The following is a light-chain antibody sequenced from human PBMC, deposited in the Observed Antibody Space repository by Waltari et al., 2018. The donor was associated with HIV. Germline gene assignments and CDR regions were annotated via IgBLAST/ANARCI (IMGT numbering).Light chain of an antibody. V-gene: IGKV3-20*01. CDR3: QQYGTSPLT. J-gene: IGKJ4*01. Sequence: EIVLTQSPGTLSLSPGERATLSCRASQSVSNHYLAWYQQKPGQAPRLLIYGASSRATGSPDRFSGSGSGTDFTLTISRLEPEDFAVYYCQQYGTSPLTFGGGTNVDMK. CDR1: QSVSNHY. CDR2: GAS.